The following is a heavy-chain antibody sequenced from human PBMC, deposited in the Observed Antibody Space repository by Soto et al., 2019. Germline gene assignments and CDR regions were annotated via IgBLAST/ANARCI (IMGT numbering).Heavy chain of an antibody. CDR3: ERGGNYYYYRSGYSYYFDY. CDR2: IYYSGST. V-gene: IGHV4-31*03. D-gene: IGHD3-22*01. CDR1: GDCISSGGYY. Sequence: SWNLSITSTVSGDCISSGGYYWSWIRQHPGKGLEWIGYIYYSGSTYYNPSLKSRVTISVDTSKNQFSLKLSSVTAADTAVYYCERGGNYYYYRSGYSYYFDYWGQAT. J-gene: IGHJ4*01.